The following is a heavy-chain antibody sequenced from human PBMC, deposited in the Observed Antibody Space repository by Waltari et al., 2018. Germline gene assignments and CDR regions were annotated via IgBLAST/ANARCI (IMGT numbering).Heavy chain of an antibody. J-gene: IGHJ4*02. D-gene: IGHD4-17*01. CDR1: GGSFSYYY. V-gene: IGHV4-59*01. Sequence: QVQLRESGPGLVKPSETLSLTCNVSGGSFSYYYWHWIRQPPGKGLEWIGYIYDTGTTNYNPTLTSRVTISLDTSKSQFSLSLTSLTAADTAVYYCAREKRNDYGESFDYWGQGIPVTVSS. CDR3: AREKRNDYGESFDY. CDR2: IYDTGTT.